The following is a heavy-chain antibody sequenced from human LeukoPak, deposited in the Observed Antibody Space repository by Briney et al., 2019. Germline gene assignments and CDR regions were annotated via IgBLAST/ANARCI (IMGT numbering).Heavy chain of an antibody. V-gene: IGHV4-31*03. J-gene: IGHJ5*02. CDR1: GGSISSGGYY. CDR3: ASGRRDGYNSNWFDP. Sequence: PSETLSLTCTVSGGSISSGGYYWSWIRQHPGKGLEWIGYIYYSGSTYYNPSLKSRVTISVDTSENQFSLKLSSVTAADTAVYYCASGRRDGYNSNWFDPWGQGTLVTVSS. CDR2: IYYSGST. D-gene: IGHD5-24*01.